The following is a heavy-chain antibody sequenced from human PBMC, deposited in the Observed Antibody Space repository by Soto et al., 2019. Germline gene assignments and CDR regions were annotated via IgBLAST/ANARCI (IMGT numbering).Heavy chain of an antibody. V-gene: IGHV3-7*05. D-gene: IGHD1-7*01. Sequence: EVQLVESGGGLVQPGGSLRLSCSASGFTFRNYWMSWVRQAPGKGLEWVANIKEDGSEKYYVDSVKGRITISRDNAKNSLYLQMNSLRAEDTAMYYCARERVAFNWNYNPFWGQGTLVTVSS. CDR3: ARERVAFNWNYNPF. J-gene: IGHJ4*02. CDR2: IKEDGSEK. CDR1: GFTFRNYW.